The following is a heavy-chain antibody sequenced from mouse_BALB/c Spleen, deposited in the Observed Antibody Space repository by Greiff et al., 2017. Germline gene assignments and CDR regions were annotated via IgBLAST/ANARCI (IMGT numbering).Heavy chain of an antibody. V-gene: IGHV2-4-1*01. J-gene: IGHJ3*01. D-gene: IGHD2-4*01. CDR1: GFSLTSYG. CDR2: IWSGGST. CDR3: ARNWGYDYRFAY. Sequence: QVQLQQSGPGLVQPSQSLSITCTVSGFSLTSYGVHWVRQSPGKGLEWLGVIWSGGSTDYNAAFISRLSISKDNSKSQVFFKMNSLQADDTAIYYCARNWGYDYRFAYWGQGTLVTVSA.